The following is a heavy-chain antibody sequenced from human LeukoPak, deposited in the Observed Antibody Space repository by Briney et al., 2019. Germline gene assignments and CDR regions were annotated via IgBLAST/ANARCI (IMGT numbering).Heavy chain of an antibody. CDR1: GYTFTSYG. J-gene: IGHJ3*02. Sequence: ASVKVSCKASGYTFTSYGISWVRQAPGQGLEWMGWISAYNGNTNCAQKLQGRVTMTTDTSTSTAYMELRSLRSDDTAVYYCAREGPVVVVAATAPGAFDIWGQGTMVTVSS. V-gene: IGHV1-18*01. CDR2: ISAYNGNT. CDR3: AREGPVVVVAATAPGAFDI. D-gene: IGHD2-15*01.